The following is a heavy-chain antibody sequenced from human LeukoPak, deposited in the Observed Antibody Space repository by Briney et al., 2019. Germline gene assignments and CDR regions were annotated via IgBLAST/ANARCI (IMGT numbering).Heavy chain of an antibody. CDR3: ARHPLASWPFDY. CDR2: IYYSGST. D-gene: IGHD2-2*01. Sequence: SETLSLTCTVSGGSISSSSYYWGWIRQPPGKGLEWIGSIYYSGSTYYNPSLKSRVTISVDTSKNQFSLKLSSVTAADTAVYYCARHPLASWPFDYWGQGTLVTVSS. V-gene: IGHV4-39*01. CDR1: GGSISSSSYY. J-gene: IGHJ4*02.